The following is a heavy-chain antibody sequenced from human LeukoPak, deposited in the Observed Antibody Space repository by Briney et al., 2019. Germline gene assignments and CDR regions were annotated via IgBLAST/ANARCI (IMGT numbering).Heavy chain of an antibody. J-gene: IGHJ4*02. Sequence: ASVKVSCKASGYTFTSYYMHWVRQAPGQGLEWMGIINPSGGSTSHAQKFQGRVTMTRDTSTSTVYMELSSLRSEDTAVYYCASSTQGYCSGGSCYGLDYWGQGTLVTVSS. CDR3: ASSTQGYCSGGSCYGLDY. V-gene: IGHV1-46*01. CDR2: INPSGGST. D-gene: IGHD2-15*01. CDR1: GYTFTSYY.